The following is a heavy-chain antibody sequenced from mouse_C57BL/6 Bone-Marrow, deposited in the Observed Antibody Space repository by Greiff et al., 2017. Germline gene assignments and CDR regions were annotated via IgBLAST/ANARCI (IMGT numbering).Heavy chain of an antibody. CDR1: GYTFTSYW. Sequence: QVQLQQPGAELVKPGASVKLSCKASGYTFTSYWMHWVKQRPGQGLEWIGMIHPNSGSTNYNEKFKSKATLTVDKSSSTAYMQLSSLTSEDSAVYYCARYYGNYEFAYWGQGTLVTVSA. D-gene: IGHD2-1*01. CDR2: IHPNSGST. V-gene: IGHV1-64*01. J-gene: IGHJ3*01. CDR3: ARYYGNYEFAY.